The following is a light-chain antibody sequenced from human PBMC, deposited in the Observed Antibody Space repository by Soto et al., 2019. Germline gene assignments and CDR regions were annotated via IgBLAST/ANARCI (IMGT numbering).Light chain of an antibody. CDR3: QQRSNWPPEIT. J-gene: IGKJ5*01. Sequence: EIVLTQSPGTLSLSPGERATLSCRASQSVSSRLAWYQQKPGQSPRLLIYGVYSRATGTPDRFSGSGSGTDFTLTVSSLEPEDFALYYCQQRSNWPPEITFGQGTRLEIK. V-gene: IGKV3-11*01. CDR2: GVY. CDR1: QSVSSR.